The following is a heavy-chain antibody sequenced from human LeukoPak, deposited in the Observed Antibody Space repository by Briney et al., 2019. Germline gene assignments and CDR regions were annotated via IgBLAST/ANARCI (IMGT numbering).Heavy chain of an antibody. CDR3: ARVLDPYYYMDV. CDR2: ISLDGSYK. Sequence: GGSLRLSCAASGFTFNSFTMHWVRQAPGKGLEWVALISLDGSYKFYADSVKGRFTISRDNSKSTLYLQMSSLRPEDTAVYYCARVLDPYYYMDVWGKGTTVTVSS. D-gene: IGHD3/OR15-3a*01. J-gene: IGHJ6*03. V-gene: IGHV3-30-3*01. CDR1: GFTFNSFT.